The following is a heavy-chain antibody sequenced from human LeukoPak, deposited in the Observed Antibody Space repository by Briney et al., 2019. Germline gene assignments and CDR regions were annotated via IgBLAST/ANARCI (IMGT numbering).Heavy chain of an antibody. Sequence: SETLSLTCAVYGGSFSDYYWSWIRQPPGKGLEWIGYIYYSGSTNYNPSLKSRVTISVDTSKNQFSLKLSSVTAADTAVYYCARHYYGSGSTLDYWGQGTLVTVSS. CDR1: GGSFSDYY. V-gene: IGHV4-59*08. J-gene: IGHJ4*02. D-gene: IGHD3-10*01. CDR2: IYYSGST. CDR3: ARHYYGSGSTLDY.